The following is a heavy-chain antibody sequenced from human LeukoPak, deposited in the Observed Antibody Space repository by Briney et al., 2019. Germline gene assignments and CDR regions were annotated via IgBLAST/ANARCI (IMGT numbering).Heavy chain of an antibody. Sequence: KASETLSLTCTVSGGSISSSGYCWGWIRQPPGTGLEWIASIYYSGSTYYNASLKSRVTISVDTSKNQFSLKLTSVTAADTAVYHCARQRDSSGCYGILGYWGQGTLVTVSS. CDR1: GGSISSSGYC. CDR3: ARQRDSSGCYGILGY. CDR2: IYYSGST. V-gene: IGHV4-39*01. D-gene: IGHD6-19*01. J-gene: IGHJ4*02.